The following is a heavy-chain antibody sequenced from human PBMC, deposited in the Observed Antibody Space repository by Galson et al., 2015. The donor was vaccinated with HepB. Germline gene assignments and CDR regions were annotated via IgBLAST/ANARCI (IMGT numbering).Heavy chain of an antibody. D-gene: IGHD3-16*01. CDR3: AHGLGLVGPQFDC. J-gene: IGHJ4*02. CDR2: IYGNDDK. Sequence: PALVKPTQTLTLTCTFSGFSLRTDGVGVGWIRQSPGKALEWLALIYGNDDKRYSPSLKSRLTITKDTSKKQVLLTMTSMDPVDTATYFCAHGLGLVGPQFDCWGQGALVTVST. V-gene: IGHV2-5*01. CDR1: GFSLRTDGVG.